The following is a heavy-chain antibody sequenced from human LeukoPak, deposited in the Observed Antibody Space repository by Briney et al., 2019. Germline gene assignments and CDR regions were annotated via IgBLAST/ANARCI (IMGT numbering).Heavy chain of an antibody. D-gene: IGHD7-27*01. V-gene: IGHV3-7*01. Sequence: GGSLRLSCAASGFTFSSFWMSWVRQAPGKGLEWVANIKQDGSEKYYVDSVKGRFTISRDNAKNSLYLQMNSLRAEDTAVYYCAGENGNGDFDYWGQGTLVTVSS. CDR2: IKQDGSEK. CDR1: GFTFSSFW. J-gene: IGHJ4*02. CDR3: AGENGNGDFDY.